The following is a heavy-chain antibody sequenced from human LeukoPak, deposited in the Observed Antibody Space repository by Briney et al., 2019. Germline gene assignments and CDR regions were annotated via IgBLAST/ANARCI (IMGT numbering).Heavy chain of an antibody. CDR2: ISGSGGRT. CDR1: GFTFSSYA. Sequence: PGGSLRLSCAASGFTFSSYAMSWVRQAPGKGLEWVSAISGSGGRTYYADSVKGRFTISRDNSKNTLYLQMNSLRAEDTAVYYCANGPIVVVPAAILSYGMDVWGQGTTVTVSS. CDR3: ANGPIVVVPAAILSYGMDV. J-gene: IGHJ6*02. V-gene: IGHV3-23*01. D-gene: IGHD2-2*02.